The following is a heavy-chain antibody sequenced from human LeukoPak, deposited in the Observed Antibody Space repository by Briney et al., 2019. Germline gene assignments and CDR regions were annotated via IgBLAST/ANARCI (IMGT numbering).Heavy chain of an antibody. V-gene: IGHV3-30*03. CDR1: GFTFSSYG. Sequence: GGSLRLSCAASGFTFSSYGMHWVRQAPGKGLEWVAVISYDGSNKYYVDSVKGRFTISRDNSKNTLYVQMNSLGVEDTAVYYCARTPRAYGDYVLPYYYYYGMDVWGQGTTVTVSS. J-gene: IGHJ6*02. D-gene: IGHD4-17*01. CDR3: ARTPRAYGDYVLPYYYYYGMDV. CDR2: ISYDGSNK.